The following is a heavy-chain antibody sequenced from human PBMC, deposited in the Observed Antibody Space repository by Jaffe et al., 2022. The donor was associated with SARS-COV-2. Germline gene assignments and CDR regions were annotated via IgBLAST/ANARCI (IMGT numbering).Heavy chain of an antibody. CDR1: GGSSSSGSYY. Sequence: QVQLQESGPGLVKPSQTLSLTCTVSGGSSSSGSYYWSWIRQPAGKGLEWIGRIYTSGTINYNPSLQGRVTISIDTSKNQFSLKLNSVTAADTAVYYCARMNNGWFDPWGQGTLVTVSS. V-gene: IGHV4-61*02. D-gene: IGHD1-1*01. CDR3: ARMNNGWFDP. J-gene: IGHJ5*02. CDR2: IYTSGTI.